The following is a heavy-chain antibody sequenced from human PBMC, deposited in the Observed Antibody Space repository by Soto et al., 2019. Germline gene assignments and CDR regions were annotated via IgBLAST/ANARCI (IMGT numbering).Heavy chain of an antibody. Sequence: GGSLRLSCGASGFTFSSYWMSWVRQAPGKGLEWVANIKQDGSEKYYVDSVKGRFTISRDNAKNSLYLQMNSLRAEDTAVYYCARDGDCTNGVCYTIDYWGQGSLVTVSS. CDR1: GFTFSSYW. D-gene: IGHD2-8*01. CDR3: ARDGDCTNGVCYTIDY. J-gene: IGHJ4*02. CDR2: IKQDGSEK. V-gene: IGHV3-7*03.